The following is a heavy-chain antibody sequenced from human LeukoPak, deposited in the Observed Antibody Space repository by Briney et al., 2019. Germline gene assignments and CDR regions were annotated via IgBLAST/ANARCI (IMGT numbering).Heavy chain of an antibody. D-gene: IGHD1-26*01. V-gene: IGHV1-46*01. J-gene: IGHJ6*03. Sequence: ASVKVSCKASGYTFTSYYMHWVRQAPGQGLEWMGIINPSGGSTDYAQKFQGRVTMTRDMYTSTVYVELSSLRSEDTAVYYCARGGYSGLYYMDVWGKGTTVTVS. CDR3: ARGGYSGLYYMDV. CDR2: INPSGGST. CDR1: GYTFTSYY.